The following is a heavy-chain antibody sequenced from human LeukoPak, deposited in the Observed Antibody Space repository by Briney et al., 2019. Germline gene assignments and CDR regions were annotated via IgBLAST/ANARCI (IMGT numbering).Heavy chain of an antibody. D-gene: IGHD5-18*01. V-gene: IGHV3-7*01. Sequence: GGSLRLSCAVSGLTFSSSWMDWVRQAPGKGLEWVASINPDGNKKYSADSVKGRFTISRDNAENSLYLQMNSLRVEDTAFYYCARDLAYSRLDYWGQGMLVTVSS. CDR3: ARDLAYSRLDY. J-gene: IGHJ4*02. CDR2: INPDGNKK. CDR1: GLTFSSSW.